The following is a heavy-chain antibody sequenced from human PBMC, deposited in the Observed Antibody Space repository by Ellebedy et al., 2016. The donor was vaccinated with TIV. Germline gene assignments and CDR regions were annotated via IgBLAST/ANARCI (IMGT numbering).Heavy chain of an antibody. D-gene: IGHD3-10*01. Sequence: GESLKISCTASGFTFSSYAMGWVRQAPGRGLEWVSPISGNGGSTYYADSVEGRFTISRDNSKNTLYLQMNILRVEDTAVYYFTKYRGFVWFGDFTDYWGQGTLVTVSS. CDR1: GFTFSSYA. CDR3: TKYRGFVWFGDFTDY. V-gene: IGHV3-23*01. J-gene: IGHJ4*02. CDR2: ISGNGGST.